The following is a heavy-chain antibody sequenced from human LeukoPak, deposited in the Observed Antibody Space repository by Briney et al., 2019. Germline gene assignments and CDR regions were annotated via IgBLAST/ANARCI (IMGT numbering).Heavy chain of an antibody. CDR2: INPSGGST. Sequence: ASVKVSCKASGYTFTSYYMHWVRQAPGQGLEWMGIINPSGGSTSYAQKFQGRVTMTRDMSTSTVYMELSSLRSEDTAVYYCAKLRTYYYGSGSCDYWGQGTLVTVSS. CDR3: AKLRTYYYGSGSCDY. J-gene: IGHJ4*02. V-gene: IGHV1-46*01. CDR1: GYTFTSYY. D-gene: IGHD3-10*01.